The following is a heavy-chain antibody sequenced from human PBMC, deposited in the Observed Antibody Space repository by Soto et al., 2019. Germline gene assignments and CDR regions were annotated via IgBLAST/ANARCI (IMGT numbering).Heavy chain of an antibody. CDR1: GFTFSSYA. CDR3: AKGGSVAAFRNYFDY. D-gene: IGHD6-19*01. V-gene: IGHV3-23*01. Sequence: PGGSLRLSCAASGFTFSSYAMSWVGQAPGKGLEWVSAISGSGGSTYYADSVKGRSTISRDNSKNTLYLQMNSLRAEDTAVYYCAKGGSVAAFRNYFDYWGQGTLVTVSS. J-gene: IGHJ4*02. CDR2: ISGSGGST.